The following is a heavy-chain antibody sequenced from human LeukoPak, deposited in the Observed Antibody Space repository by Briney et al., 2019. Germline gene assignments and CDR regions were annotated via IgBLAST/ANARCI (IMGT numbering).Heavy chain of an antibody. D-gene: IGHD6-19*01. CDR2: ITDSGGST. CDR3: VKGGWFDY. V-gene: IGHV3-23*01. CDR1: GFTFSSYD. J-gene: IGHJ4*02. Sequence: GGSLRLSCAASGFTFSSYDMNWARQAPGKGLEWVSAITDSGGSTQYGDSVKGRFTISRDNSKNTLYLQMNTLRAEDTAVYYCVKGGWFDYWGQGTLVTVSS.